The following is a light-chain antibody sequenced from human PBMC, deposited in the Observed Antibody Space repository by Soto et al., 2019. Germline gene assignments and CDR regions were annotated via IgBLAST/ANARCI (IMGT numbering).Light chain of an antibody. V-gene: IGLV2-14*03. CDR2: DVA. Sequence: QSALTQPASVSGSPGQSISISCTGTSSDVGRYNFVSWYQQRPGKPPKLIIYDVANRPSGISNRFSGSKSGNKASLTISGLQAEDEADYSGSSYTGSTSLVYVFGTGTKVTVL. CDR3: SSYTGSTSLVYV. J-gene: IGLJ1*01. CDR1: SSDVGRYNF.